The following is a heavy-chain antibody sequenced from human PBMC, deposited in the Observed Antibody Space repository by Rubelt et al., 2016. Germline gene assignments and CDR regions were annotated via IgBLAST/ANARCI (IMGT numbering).Heavy chain of an antibody. V-gene: IGHV3-23*04. J-gene: IGHJ4*02. Sequence: EVQLVESGGGLVQPGGSLRLSCAASGFTFSSYAMSWVRQAPGKGLEWVSAISGSGSTSYAEAVKGRFTISRDNSKNTLYLQMNSLRAEDTAVYYCAKDGSLAGPDYWGQGTLVTVSS. CDR3: AKDGSLAGPDY. D-gene: IGHD2-15*01. CDR2: ISGSGST. CDR1: GFTFSSYA.